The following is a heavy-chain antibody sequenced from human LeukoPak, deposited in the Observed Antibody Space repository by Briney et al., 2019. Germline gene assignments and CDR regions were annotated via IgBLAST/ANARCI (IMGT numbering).Heavy chain of an antibody. J-gene: IGHJ3*02. CDR1: GGTFNSYA. CDR3: ARAILGYCSSTSCWPEDI. Sequence: ASVKVSCKASGGTFNSYAISWVRQAPGQGLEWMGRIIPILGIANYAQKFQGRVTITADKSTSTAYMELSSLRSEDTAVYYCARAILGYCSSTSCWPEDIWGQGTMVTVSS. V-gene: IGHV1-69*04. D-gene: IGHD2-2*01. CDR2: IIPILGIA.